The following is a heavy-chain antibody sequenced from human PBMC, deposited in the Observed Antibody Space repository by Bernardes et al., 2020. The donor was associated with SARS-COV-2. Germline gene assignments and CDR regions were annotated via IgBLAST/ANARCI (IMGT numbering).Heavy chain of an antibody. V-gene: IGHV4-59*08. J-gene: IGHJ5*02. CDR1: GGSISSYY. CDR3: ARPEDTEGFDP. Sequence: SETLSLTCTVSGGSISSYYWSWIRQPPGKGLEWIGYIYYSGSTNYNPSLKSRVTISVDTSKNQFSLKLSSVTAADTAVYYCARPEDTEGFDPWGQGTLVTVSS. CDR2: IYYSGST.